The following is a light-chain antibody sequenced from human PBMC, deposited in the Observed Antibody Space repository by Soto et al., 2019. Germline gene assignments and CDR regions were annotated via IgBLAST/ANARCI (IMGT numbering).Light chain of an antibody. Sequence: QSALTQPPSASGSPGQSVTISCTGTSNDVGAYDYVSWYQQHPGKAPKLMIYEVSQRPSGVPDRFSGSKSGNTASLTISGLQAEDEGDYYCSSFAGINNLLFGGGTKLTVL. CDR3: SSFAGINNLL. J-gene: IGLJ2*01. CDR2: EVS. CDR1: SNDVGAYDY. V-gene: IGLV2-8*01.